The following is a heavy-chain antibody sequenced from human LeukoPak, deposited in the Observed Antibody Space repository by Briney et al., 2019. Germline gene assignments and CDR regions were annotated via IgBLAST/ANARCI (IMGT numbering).Heavy chain of an antibody. CDR2: ISGSGGST. V-gene: IGHV3-23*01. CDR3: ARGDSSSWYAYGYYYGMDV. J-gene: IGHJ6*02. D-gene: IGHD6-13*01. CDR1: GFTFSSYA. Sequence: GGSLRLSCAASGFTFSSYAMSWVRQAPGKGLEWVSAISGSGGSTYYADSVKGRFTISRDNSKNTLYLQMNSLRAEDTAVYYCARGDSSSWYAYGYYYGMDVWGQGTTVTVSS.